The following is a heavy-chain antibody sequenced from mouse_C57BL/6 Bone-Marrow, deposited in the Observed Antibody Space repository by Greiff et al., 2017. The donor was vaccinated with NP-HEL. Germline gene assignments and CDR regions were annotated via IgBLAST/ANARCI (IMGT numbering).Heavy chain of an antibody. Sequence: EVRLVESGGDLVKPGGSLKLSCAASGFTFSSYGMSWVRQTPDKRLEWVATISSGGSYTYYPDSVKGRFTISRDNAKNTLYLQRSSLKSEDTAMYYCARLHYCCCWAYWGQGTLVTVSA. J-gene: IGHJ3*01. CDR1: GFTFSSYG. CDR2: ISSGGSYT. D-gene: IGHD1-2*01. CDR3: ARLHYCCCWAY. V-gene: IGHV5-6*01.